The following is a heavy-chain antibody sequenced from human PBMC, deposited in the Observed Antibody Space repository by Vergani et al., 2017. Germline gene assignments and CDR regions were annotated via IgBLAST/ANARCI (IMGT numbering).Heavy chain of an antibody. V-gene: IGHV5-51*01. CDR1: GYSFSDYW. J-gene: IGHJ6*03. Sequence: EVQLVQSGAEVKKPGESLKISCKGSGYSFSDYWIAWVRQMPGKGLEWMGIIYPGDSDTRYSPSFQGQVTISVDKSISTAYLQWSSLKASDTAIYYCARSGYCAHGVCYMTYYYYMDVWGKGTAVTVSS. CDR3: ARSGYCAHGVCYMTYYYYMDV. D-gene: IGHD2-8*01. CDR2: IYPGDSDT.